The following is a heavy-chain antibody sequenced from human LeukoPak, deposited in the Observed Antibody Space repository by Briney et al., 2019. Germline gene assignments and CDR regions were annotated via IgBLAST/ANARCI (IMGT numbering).Heavy chain of an antibody. Sequence: SETLSLTCTVSGGSISSYYWSWIRQPPGKGLEWIGYIYYSGSTNYNPSLKGRVTISVDTSKNQFSLKLSSVTAAGTAVYYCAGHRVSQYQQYNWFDPWGQGTLVTVSS. V-gene: IGHV4-59*08. J-gene: IGHJ5*02. CDR2: IYYSGST. D-gene: IGHD2-2*01. CDR3: AGHRVSQYQQYNWFDP. CDR1: GGSISSYY.